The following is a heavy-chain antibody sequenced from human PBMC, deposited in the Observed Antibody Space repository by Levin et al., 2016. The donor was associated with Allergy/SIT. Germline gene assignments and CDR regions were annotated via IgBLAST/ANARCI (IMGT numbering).Heavy chain of an antibody. D-gene: IGHD4-23*01. Sequence: GESLKISCAASGFTFSSYGMHWVRQAPGKGLEWVAVISYDGSNKYYADSVKGRFTISRDNSKNTLYLQMNSLRAEDTAVYYCARGVPDYGGNHQGGAFDIWGQGTMVTVSS. CDR3: ARGVPDYGGNHQGGAFDI. V-gene: IGHV3-30*03. CDR1: GFTFSSYG. CDR2: ISYDGSNK. J-gene: IGHJ3*02.